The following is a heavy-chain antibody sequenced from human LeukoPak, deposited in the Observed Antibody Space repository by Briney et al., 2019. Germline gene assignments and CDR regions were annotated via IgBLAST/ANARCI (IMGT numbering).Heavy chain of an antibody. CDR2: ISAYNGNT. D-gene: IGHD3-10*01. CDR1: GYTFTSYG. CDR3: ARDLTMVRGVTGE. V-gene: IGHV1-18*01. Sequence: ASVKVSCKASGYTFTSYGISWVRHAPGQGLEWRGWISAYNGNTNYAQKLQGRVTMTTDTSTSTAYMELRSLSSEYTAVYYCARDLTMVRGVTGEGGQGTRVTVPS. J-gene: IGHJ4*02.